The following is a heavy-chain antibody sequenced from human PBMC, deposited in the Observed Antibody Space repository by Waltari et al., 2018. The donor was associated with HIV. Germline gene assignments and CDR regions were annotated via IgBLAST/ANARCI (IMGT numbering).Heavy chain of an antibody. V-gene: IGHV4-39*01. CDR2: MSYSGST. J-gene: IGHJ5*02. CDR3: ARSFSGYSNYFDP. CDR1: GGSMTSSSYY. Sequence: QLQLQESGPGLVKSPETLSLTCTVSGGSMTSSSYYWGWSRQPPGKGLEWIGSMSYSGSTYHNPSLRSRLTISVDTSKNQFSLKLTSVTAADTAVYYCARSFSGYSNYFDPWGQGTLVTVSS. D-gene: IGHD4-4*01.